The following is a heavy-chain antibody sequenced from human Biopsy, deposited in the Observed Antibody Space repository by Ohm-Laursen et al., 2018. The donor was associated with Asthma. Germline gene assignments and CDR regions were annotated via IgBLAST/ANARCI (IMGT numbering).Heavy chain of an antibody. CDR3: SGTYYDFLTGQVKDVFDV. CDR1: GYTFISFA. D-gene: IGHD3-9*01. V-gene: IGHV1-3*01. J-gene: IGHJ3*01. CDR2: INAGKGNT. Sequence: SVKVSCNASGYTFISFAIHWVRQAPGQRLGCMGWINAGKGNTKHSQKFQGRVTITRDTSASTAYMELSSPRSEDTAVYYCSGTYYDFLTGQVKDVFDVWGQGTMVTVSS.